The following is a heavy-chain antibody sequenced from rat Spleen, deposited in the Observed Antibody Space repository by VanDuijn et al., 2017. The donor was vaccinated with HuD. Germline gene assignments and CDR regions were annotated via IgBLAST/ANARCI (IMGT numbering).Heavy chain of an antibody. CDR1: GFTFSKYG. D-gene: IGHD1-4*01. CDR3: TAHGNRVSRFAY. V-gene: IGHV5S13*01. J-gene: IGHJ3*01. CDR2: INTGGGNT. Sequence: EVELVESGGGLVQPGRSLKLSCVASGFTFSKYGMAWVRQAPTKGLEWVASINTGGGNTYYPDSVKGRFTLSRENSKNTQYLQMDSLRSEDTATYYCTAHGNRVSRFAYWGQGTLVTVSS.